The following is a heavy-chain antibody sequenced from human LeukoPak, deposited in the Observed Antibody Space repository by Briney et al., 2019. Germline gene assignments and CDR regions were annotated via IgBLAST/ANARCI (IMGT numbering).Heavy chain of an antibody. J-gene: IGHJ6*02. CDR1: GFTFSSYA. CDR3: ARAPPTVTKHGMDV. Sequence: PGGSLRLSCAASGFTFSSYAMTWVRQAPGKGLEWVSSISGSGGSTSYAVSVKGRFTISRDNSKNTLYLQMNSLRAEDTAVYYCARAPPTVTKHGMDVWGQGTTVTVS. D-gene: IGHD4-17*01. V-gene: IGHV3-23*01. CDR2: ISGSGGST.